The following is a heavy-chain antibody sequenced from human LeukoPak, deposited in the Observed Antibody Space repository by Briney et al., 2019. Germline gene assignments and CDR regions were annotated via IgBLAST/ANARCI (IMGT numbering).Heavy chain of an antibody. D-gene: IGHD5-18*01. V-gene: IGHV4-34*01. Sequence: SETLSLTCAVYGGSFSGYYWSWIRRPPGKGLEWIGEINHSGSTNYNPSLKSRVTISVDTSKNQFSLKLSSVTAADTAVYYCAKYQLWFTYWGQGTLVTVSS. CDR1: GGSFSGYY. J-gene: IGHJ4*02. CDR3: AKYQLWFTY. CDR2: INHSGST.